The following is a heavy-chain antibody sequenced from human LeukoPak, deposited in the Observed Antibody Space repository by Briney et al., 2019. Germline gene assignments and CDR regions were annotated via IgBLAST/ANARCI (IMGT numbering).Heavy chain of an antibody. CDR1: GFIFSSYG. CDR3: AKGGEICSGGSCSPGY. J-gene: IGHJ4*02. CDR2: LSSDGSNK. Sequence: PGRSLRLSCAASGFIFSSYGMHWVRQAPGKGLEWVAVLSSDGSNKYYTDSVKGRFTISRDNSKDTLYLQMNSLRVEDTALYYCAKGGEICSGGSCSPGYWGRGTLVTVSS. D-gene: IGHD2-15*01. V-gene: IGHV3-30*18.